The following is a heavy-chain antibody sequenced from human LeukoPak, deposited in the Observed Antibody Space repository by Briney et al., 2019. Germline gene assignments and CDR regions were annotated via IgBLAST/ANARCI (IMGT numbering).Heavy chain of an antibody. Sequence: PGGSLRLSCSASGFTFSRYAMHWVRQTPEKGLEYVSTISISGGSTSYADSVKGRFTISRDNSKNTLYLQVSSLRAEDTAVYYCVKDLGIALAGTFDYWGQGTLVTVSS. CDR3: VKDLGIALAGTFDY. J-gene: IGHJ4*02. CDR2: ISISGGST. D-gene: IGHD6-19*01. CDR1: GFTFSRYA. V-gene: IGHV3-64D*09.